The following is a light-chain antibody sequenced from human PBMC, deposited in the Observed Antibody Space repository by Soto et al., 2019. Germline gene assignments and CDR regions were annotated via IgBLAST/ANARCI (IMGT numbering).Light chain of an antibody. CDR2: EVS. J-gene: IGLJ2*01. Sequence: QSALTQPASVSGSPGQSITISCTGSSSDVGDYDFVSWYQQHPGKAPKLIIYEVSDRPSGVSNRFSGSKSGNTASLTISGLQAGDDAHYYCSSFTSTSTLVVFGGGTKLTVL. V-gene: IGLV2-14*01. CDR1: SSDVGDYDF. CDR3: SSFTSTSTLVV.